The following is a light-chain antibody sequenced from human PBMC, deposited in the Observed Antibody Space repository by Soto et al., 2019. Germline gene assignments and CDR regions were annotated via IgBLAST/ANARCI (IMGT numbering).Light chain of an antibody. Sequence: DLQMTQSPSSVSASVGDRVTITCRASQGVSTWLAWYQQKPGKAPNLLIYTASSLQSGVPSRFSGSGAGTDFTLTISSLQPEDFATYYCQQTTTFPLTFGGGTKVEI. J-gene: IGKJ4*01. V-gene: IGKV1D-12*01. CDR1: QGVSTW. CDR3: QQTTTFPLT. CDR2: TAS.